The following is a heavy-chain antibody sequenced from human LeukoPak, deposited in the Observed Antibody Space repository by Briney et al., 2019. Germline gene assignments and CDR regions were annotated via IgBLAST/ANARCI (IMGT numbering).Heavy chain of an antibody. V-gene: IGHV4-34*01. CDR1: GRSFSGYY. Sequence: SETLSLTCAVYGRSFSGYYWSWLRQPPGKGLEWIGEINHSGSTNYNPSLKSRVTISVDTSKNQFSLKLSSVTAADTAVYYCARGPITYYYGSGSYYIFDYWGQGTLVTVSS. CDR3: ARGPITYYYGSGSYYIFDY. D-gene: IGHD3-10*01. CDR2: INHSGST. J-gene: IGHJ4*02.